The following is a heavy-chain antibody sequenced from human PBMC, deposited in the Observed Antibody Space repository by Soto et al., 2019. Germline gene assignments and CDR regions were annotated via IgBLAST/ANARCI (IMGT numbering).Heavy chain of an antibody. J-gene: IGHJ4*02. CDR1: GFTVSRYA. CDR2: ISGSGGST. D-gene: IGHD3-22*01. Sequence: GSLRLACAASGFTVSRYAVSWVRQAPGKGLEWVSAISGSGGSTYFRDTVRGRFTISRDNSKNTLYLQMDSLRAEDTAVYYCAKDSISSDGGYYLYYFDSWGQGTLVTVSS. V-gene: IGHV3-23*01. CDR3: AKDSISSDGGYYLYYFDS.